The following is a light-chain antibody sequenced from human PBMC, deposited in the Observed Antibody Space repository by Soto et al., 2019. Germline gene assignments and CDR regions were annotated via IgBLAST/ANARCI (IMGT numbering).Light chain of an antibody. V-gene: IGKV3-15*01. J-gene: IGKJ4*01. Sequence: IVMTQSPATPTVSPGETATLSCRASQSLTTYLAWYQQKPDQAPRLLIYGISTRATDVPARFSGSGSGTEFTLTISGLQSEDFAVYYCQQYNKWPLTFGGGTKVDIK. CDR2: GIS. CDR1: QSLTTY. CDR3: QQYNKWPLT.